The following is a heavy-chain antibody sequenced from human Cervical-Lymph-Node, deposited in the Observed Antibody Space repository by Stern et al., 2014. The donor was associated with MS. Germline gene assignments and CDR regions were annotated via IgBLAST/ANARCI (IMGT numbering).Heavy chain of an antibody. D-gene: IGHD2-2*01. V-gene: IGHV4-31*03. CDR2: IYHSGST. CDR3: ARKGAIVPAAIENWFDS. CDR1: GGSISSGGYF. Sequence: QVQLQESGPGLVKPSQTLSLTCTVSGGSISSGGYFWSWIRQHPGKGLGWIGFIYHSGSTYYNPSLKNRVTISVDTSKNPFSLNLSSVTAADTAVYYCARKGAIVPAAIENWFDSWGQGTLVTVSS. J-gene: IGHJ5*01.